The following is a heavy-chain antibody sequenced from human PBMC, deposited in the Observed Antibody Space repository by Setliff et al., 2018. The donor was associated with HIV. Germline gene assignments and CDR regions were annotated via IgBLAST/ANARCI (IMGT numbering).Heavy chain of an antibody. CDR3: AREIPFRGNANMWDYYAMDV. CDR2: MHASGST. CDR1: GGSISRGNHY. J-gene: IGHJ6*02. D-gene: IGHD3-16*01. Sequence: SETLSLTCTVSGGSISRGNHYWAWIRQPAGKGLEWIGHMHASGSTYYNPSLNSRASISVDTSNSQVSLRLTSVTAADTTVYYCAREIPFRGNANMWDYYAMDVWGQGITVTVSS. V-gene: IGHV4-61*09.